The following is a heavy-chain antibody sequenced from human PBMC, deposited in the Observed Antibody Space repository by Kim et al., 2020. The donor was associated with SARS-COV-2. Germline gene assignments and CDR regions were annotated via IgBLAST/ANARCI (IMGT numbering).Heavy chain of an antibody. D-gene: IGHD1-7*01. CDR1: GFTFGDYA. Sequence: GGSLRLSCTASGFTFGDYAMSWVRQAPGKGLEWVGFIRSKAYGGTTEYAASVKGRFTISRDDSKSIAYLQMNSLKTEDTAVYYCTRGRSGGYNWNYRGGYYFDYWGQGTLVTVSS. CDR3: TRGRSGGYNWNYRGGYYFDY. J-gene: IGHJ4*02. V-gene: IGHV3-49*04. CDR2: IRSKAYGGTT.